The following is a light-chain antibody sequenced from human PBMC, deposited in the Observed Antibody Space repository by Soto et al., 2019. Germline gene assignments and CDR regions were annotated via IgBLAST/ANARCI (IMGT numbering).Light chain of an antibody. CDR3: SSFTSSSSTYV. CDR1: TSDVGGYNY. Sequence: QSALTQPASVSGSPGQSITISCTGTTSDVGGYNYVSWYQQYPGKAPKLMIFEVTDRPSGVSNRFSGSKSGKTASLSISGLQVEDEAEYYCSSFTSSSSTYVFGSGTKLTVL. CDR2: EVT. J-gene: IGLJ1*01. V-gene: IGLV2-14*01.